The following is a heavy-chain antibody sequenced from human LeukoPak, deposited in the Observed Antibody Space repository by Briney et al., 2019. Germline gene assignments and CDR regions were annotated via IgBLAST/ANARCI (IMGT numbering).Heavy chain of an antibody. D-gene: IGHD3-22*01. V-gene: IGHV3-72*01. CDR1: GFTFSDHY. J-gene: IGHJ3*02. CDR2: IRNRAKSYTT. Sequence: TGGSLRLSCAASGFTFSDHYMAWVRQAPWKGMGWVGRIRNRAKSYTTQYAPSVKDRFTISRDGSKISLYLQMNSLKPDDTVVYFCARVGDYYDSRGFSTDAFDIWGQGTMVTVSS. CDR3: ARVGDYYDSRGFSTDAFDI.